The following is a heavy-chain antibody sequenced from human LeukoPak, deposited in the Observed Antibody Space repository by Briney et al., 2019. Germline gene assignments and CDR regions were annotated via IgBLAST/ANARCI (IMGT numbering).Heavy chain of an antibody. CDR2: IKQDGSEK. J-gene: IGHJ4*02. D-gene: IGHD2-15*01. V-gene: IGHV3-7*01. CDR1: GFSFSSYW. Sequence: GGSLRLSCAASGFSFSSYWMSWVRQAPGKGLEWVAHIKQDGSEKYYVDSVKGRFTISRDNAKISLYLQMNSLRAEDTAVYYCARDRIPGYCTSGSCTTDYWGQGTLVTVSS. CDR3: ARDRIPGYCTSGSCTTDY.